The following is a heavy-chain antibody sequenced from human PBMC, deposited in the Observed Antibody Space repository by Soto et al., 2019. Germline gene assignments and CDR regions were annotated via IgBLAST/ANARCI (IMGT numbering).Heavy chain of an antibody. D-gene: IGHD2-21*02. CDR3: ARDQGAVVTADNWFDP. V-gene: IGHV4-4*07. J-gene: IGHJ5*02. CDR2: IFSSGST. Sequence: SETLSLTCAVSGYSISSGYYWGWTRQPAGKGLEWIGRIFSSGSTNYNPSLKGRITMSLDTSKNQFSLKLNSATATDTAVYFCARDQGAVVTADNWFDPWGQGILVTVSS. CDR1: GYSISSGYY.